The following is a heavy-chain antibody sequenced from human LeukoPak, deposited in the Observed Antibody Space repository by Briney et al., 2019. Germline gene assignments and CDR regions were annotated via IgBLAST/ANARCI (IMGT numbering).Heavy chain of an antibody. CDR1: GGSINNYY. CDR3: ARGPYYDSTFDY. Sequence: PSETLSLTCTVSGGSINNYYWSWIRQPAGKGLEWIGRIYSSGSINYNPSLKSRVTMSVDTSKSRFSLKLSSVTAADTAVYYCARGPYYDSTFDYWGQGTLVTVSS. J-gene: IGHJ4*02. D-gene: IGHD3-22*01. V-gene: IGHV4-4*07. CDR2: IYSSGSI.